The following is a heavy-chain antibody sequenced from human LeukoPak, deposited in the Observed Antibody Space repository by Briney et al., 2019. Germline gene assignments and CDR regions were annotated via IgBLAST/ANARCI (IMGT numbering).Heavy chain of an antibody. CDR2: INPNSGGT. CDR1: GYTLTGYY. Sequence: ASVKVSCKAFGYTLTGYYMHWVRQAPGQGLEWMGWINPNSGGTNYAQKFQGRVTMTRDTSISTAYMELSRLRSDDTAVYYCARGPHWDPHFDYWGQGTLVTVSS. CDR3: ARGPHWDPHFDY. J-gene: IGHJ4*02. D-gene: IGHD7-27*01. V-gene: IGHV1-2*02.